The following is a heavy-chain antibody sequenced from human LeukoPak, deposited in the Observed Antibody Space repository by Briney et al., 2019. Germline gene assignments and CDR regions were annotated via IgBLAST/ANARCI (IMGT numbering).Heavy chain of an antibody. V-gene: IGHV4-31*03. J-gene: IGHJ4*02. CDR2: ISYTGSS. CDR3: ARGDY. Sequence: SQTLSLTCTVSGASTSSVGYYWSWIRQHPGKGLEWIGFISYTGSSYYNSSLQSRVLISRDTFKNQFSLKMNSVIVADTAMYYCARGDYWGRGTLVTVSS. CDR1: GASTSSVGYY.